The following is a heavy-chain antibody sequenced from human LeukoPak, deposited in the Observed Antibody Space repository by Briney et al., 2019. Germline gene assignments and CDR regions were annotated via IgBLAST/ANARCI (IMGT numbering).Heavy chain of an antibody. V-gene: IGHV4-4*02. Sequence: SSETLSLTCAVSGGSISSGNWWNWVRQPPGKGLEWIGEIYHSGSTNYNPSLKSRVTISIDKSKNQFSLRLRSVTAADTAVYYCARTTEGGYSYGYFYYYYMDVWGKGTTVTISS. CDR1: GGSISSGNW. J-gene: IGHJ6*03. D-gene: IGHD5-18*01. CDR3: ARTTEGGYSYGYFYYYYMDV. CDR2: IYHSGST.